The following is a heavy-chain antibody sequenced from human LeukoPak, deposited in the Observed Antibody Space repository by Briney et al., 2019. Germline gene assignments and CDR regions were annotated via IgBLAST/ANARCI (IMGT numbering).Heavy chain of an antibody. Sequence: GGSLRLSRAASEFTFSSFSMNWVRQAPGKGLEWVAFIRYDGSNKYHADSVKGRFTISRDNSKNTVYLQMNSLRAEDTAVYFCAKEYGYDYNYFYSMDVWGTGTTVTISS. J-gene: IGHJ6*03. CDR2: IRYDGSNK. CDR3: AKEYGYDYNYFYSMDV. CDR1: EFTFSSFS. D-gene: IGHD1-1*01. V-gene: IGHV3-30*02.